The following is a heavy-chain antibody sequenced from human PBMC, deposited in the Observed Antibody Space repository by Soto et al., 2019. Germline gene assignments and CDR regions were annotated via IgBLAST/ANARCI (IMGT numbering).Heavy chain of an antibody. Sequence: ASVKVSCKASGYTFTSYYMHWVRQAPGQRLEWMGWINAGNGNTKYSQKFQGRVTITRDTSASTAYMELSSLRSEDTAVYYCARGYSSGLTPFDYWGQGTLVTVSS. J-gene: IGHJ4*02. V-gene: IGHV1-3*01. CDR3: ARGYSSGLTPFDY. CDR1: GYTFTSYY. CDR2: INAGNGNT. D-gene: IGHD6-19*01.